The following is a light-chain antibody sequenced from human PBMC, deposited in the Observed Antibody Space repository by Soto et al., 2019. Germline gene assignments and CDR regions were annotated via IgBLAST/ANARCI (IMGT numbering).Light chain of an antibody. Sequence: EIVLTQSPGTLSLSPGGRATLSCRASHSVSSSYLAWYQQKPGQAPRLLIYGASSRATGIPDRFSGSGSGTDFTLTISRLEPEDFAVYYCQQYGGSPPYTFGQGTKLEIK. J-gene: IGKJ2*01. V-gene: IGKV3-20*01. CDR3: QQYGGSPPYT. CDR1: HSVSSSY. CDR2: GAS.